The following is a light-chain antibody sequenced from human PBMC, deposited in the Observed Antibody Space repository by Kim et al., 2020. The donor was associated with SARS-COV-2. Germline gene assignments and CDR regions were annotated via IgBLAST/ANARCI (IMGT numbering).Light chain of an antibody. CDR1: SSNIGSNT. J-gene: IGLJ2*01. CDR3: AAWDDSLYGLVV. Sequence: QRVTISCSGSSSNIGSNTVNLYQQLPGTAPKLLIYNNDQRPSGVPARFSGSKSGTSASLAISGLQSKDEADYFCAAWDDSLYGLVVFGGGTQLTVL. V-gene: IGLV1-44*01. CDR2: NND.